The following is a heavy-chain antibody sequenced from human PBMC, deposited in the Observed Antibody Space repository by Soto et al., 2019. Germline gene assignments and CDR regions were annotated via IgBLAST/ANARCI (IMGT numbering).Heavy chain of an antibody. CDR2: ISSSSSYI. V-gene: IGHV3-21*01. Sequence: EVQLVESGGGLVKPGGSLRLSCAASGFTFSSYSMNWVRQAPGKGLEWVSSISSSSSYIYYADSVKGRFTISRDNAKNSLILQSNRLRAQYTALYYCARVGRGSIPLVRVVLIPGCFAPWGQGPLVTVSS. D-gene: IGHD3-10*01. J-gene: IGHJ5*02. CDR3: ARVGRGSIPLVRVVLIPGCFAP. CDR1: GFTFSSYS.